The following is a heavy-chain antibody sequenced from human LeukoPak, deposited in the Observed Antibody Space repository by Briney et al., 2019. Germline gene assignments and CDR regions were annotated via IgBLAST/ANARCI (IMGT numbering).Heavy chain of an antibody. Sequence: ASVKVSCKASGYTFTGYYMHWVRQAPGQGLEWMGWINPNSGGTNYAQKFQGRVTMTRDTSISTAYMELSRLRSDDTAVYYCARGRGGTVTTNLNWFDPWAQGTLVTVSS. J-gene: IGHJ5*02. CDR2: INPNSGGT. CDR3: ARGRGGTVTTNLNWFDP. D-gene: IGHD4-17*01. V-gene: IGHV1-2*02. CDR1: GYTFTGYY.